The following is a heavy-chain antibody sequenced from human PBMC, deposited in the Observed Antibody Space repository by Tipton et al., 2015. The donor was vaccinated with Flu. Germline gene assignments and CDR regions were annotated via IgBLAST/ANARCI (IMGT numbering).Heavy chain of an antibody. D-gene: IGHD6-6*01. CDR3: ARERSRSASLHDAFDI. CDR1: GGTFSSYA. CDR2: IIPIFGTA. Sequence: QLVQSGAEVKKPGSSVKVSCKASGGTFSSYAISWVRQAPGQGLEWMGGIIPIFGTANYAQKFQGRVTITADESTSTAHMEPSSLRSEDTAVYYCARERSRSASLHDAFDIWGQGTMVTVSS. V-gene: IGHV1-69*01. J-gene: IGHJ3*02.